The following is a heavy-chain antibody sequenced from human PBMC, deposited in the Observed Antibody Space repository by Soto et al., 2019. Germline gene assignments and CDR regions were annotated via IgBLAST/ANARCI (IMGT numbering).Heavy chain of an antibody. Sequence: QVHLQESGPGLVKPSETLSLTCAVSGASIGSGGWWSWVRQPPGKGLEWIAEIFHDGNTNYSPSLKSRVTISVDKSQNQFSLNVYSVPAADTAVYYCARHEGWTGPDQWGQGTLVTVSS. CDR3: ARHEGWTGPDQ. CDR2: IFHDGNT. J-gene: IGHJ5*02. CDR1: GASIGSGGW. V-gene: IGHV4-4*02. D-gene: IGHD2-8*02.